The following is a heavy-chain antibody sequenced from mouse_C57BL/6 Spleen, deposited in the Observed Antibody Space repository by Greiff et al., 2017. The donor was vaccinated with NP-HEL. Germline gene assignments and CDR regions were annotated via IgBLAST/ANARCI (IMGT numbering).Heavy chain of an antibody. J-gene: IGHJ1*03. CDR1: GFTFSDYG. D-gene: IGHD1-1*01. V-gene: IGHV5-17*01. Sequence: EVQLVESGGGLVKPGGSLKLSCAASGFTFSDYGMHWVRQAPEKGLEWVAYISSGSSTIYYADTVKGRFTISRDNAKNTLFLQMTSLRSEDTAMYYCARKDYGSSYGYFDVWGTGTTVTVSS. CDR2: ISSGSSTI. CDR3: ARKDYGSSYGYFDV.